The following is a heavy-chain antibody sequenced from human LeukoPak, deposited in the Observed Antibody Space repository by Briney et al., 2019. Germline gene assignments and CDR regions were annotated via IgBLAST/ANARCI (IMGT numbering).Heavy chain of an antibody. CDR3: ARETGHGYNWMGY. V-gene: IGHV1-69*13. D-gene: IGHD5-24*01. J-gene: IGHJ4*02. Sequence: VASVKVSCKASGGTFSIYAISWVRQAPGQGLEWMGGIIPFFGTANSAQKFQGRVTITADESTSTAYMELSSLRSEDTAVYYCARETGHGYNWMGYWGQGTLVTVSS. CDR2: IIPFFGTA. CDR1: GGTFSIYA.